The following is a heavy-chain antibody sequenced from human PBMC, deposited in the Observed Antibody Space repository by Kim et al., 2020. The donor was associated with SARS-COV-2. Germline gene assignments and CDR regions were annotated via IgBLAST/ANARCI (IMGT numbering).Heavy chain of an antibody. CDR2: ISSSGSTI. J-gene: IGHJ6*02. D-gene: IGHD2-15*01. CDR3: ARGGYCSGGSCYSLPSPFYYYYYGMDG. Sequence: GGSLRLSCAASGFTFSSYEMNWVRQAPGKGLEWVSYISSSGSTIYYADSVKGRFTISRDNAKNSLYLQMNSLRAEDTAVYYCARGGYCSGGSCYSLPSPFYYYYYGMDGWGQGTTVTVSS. CDR1: GFTFSSYE. V-gene: IGHV3-48*03.